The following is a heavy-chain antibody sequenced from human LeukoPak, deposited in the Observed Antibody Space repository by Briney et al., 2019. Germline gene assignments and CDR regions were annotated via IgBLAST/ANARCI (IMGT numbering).Heavy chain of an antibody. D-gene: IGHD1-26*01. J-gene: IGHJ4*02. CDR2: ISGSGGST. Sequence: GGSLRLSCAASGFTFSSYSMNWFRQAPGKGLEWVSAISGSGGSTYYADSVKGRFTISRDNSKNTLYLQMNSLRAEDTAVYYCAKAGGSYCFDYWGQGTLVTVSS. CDR3: AKAGGSYCFDY. CDR1: GFTFSSYS. V-gene: IGHV3-23*01.